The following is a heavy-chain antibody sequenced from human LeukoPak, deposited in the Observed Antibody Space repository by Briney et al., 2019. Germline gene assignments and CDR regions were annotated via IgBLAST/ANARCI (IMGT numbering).Heavy chain of an antibody. CDR3: AREQGQWLALDY. J-gene: IGHJ4*02. V-gene: IGHV3-30*03. CDR2: ISYDGSNK. CDR1: GFTFSSYG. D-gene: IGHD6-19*01. Sequence: PPGGSLRLSCAASGFTFSSYGMHWVRQAPGKGLEWVAVISYDGSNKYYADSVKGRFTISRDNSKDTLYLQMNSLRAEDTAVYYCAREQGQWLALDYWGQGTLVTVSS.